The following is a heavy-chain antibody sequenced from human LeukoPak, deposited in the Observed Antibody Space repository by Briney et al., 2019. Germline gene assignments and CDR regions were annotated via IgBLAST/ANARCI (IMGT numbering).Heavy chain of an antibody. J-gene: IGHJ6*04. CDR2: TSWDGGST. D-gene: IGHD3-10*01. CDR3: AKDDGELLGYYYGMDV. V-gene: IGHV3-43D*04. CDR1: GFTFDDYA. Sequence: GGSLRLSCAASGFTFDDYAMHWVRQAPGKGLEWVSLTSWDGGSTYYADSVKGRFTISRDNSKNSLYLQTNSLRAEDTALYYCAKDDGELLGYYYGMDVWGKGTTVTVSS.